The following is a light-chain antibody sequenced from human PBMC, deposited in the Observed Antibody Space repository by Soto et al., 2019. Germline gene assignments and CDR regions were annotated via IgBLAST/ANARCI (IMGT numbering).Light chain of an antibody. V-gene: IGLV2-14*01. CDR1: SSDVGGYNY. CDR3: TSYTSSSTQV. Sequence: QSALTQPASVSVSPGQSITISCTGTSSDVGGYNYVSWYQQHPGKAPKLMIYEVSNRPSGVSDRFSGSKSGNTASLTMSGLQAEDEADYFCTSYTSSSTQVFGTGTKGTV. J-gene: IGLJ1*01. CDR2: EVS.